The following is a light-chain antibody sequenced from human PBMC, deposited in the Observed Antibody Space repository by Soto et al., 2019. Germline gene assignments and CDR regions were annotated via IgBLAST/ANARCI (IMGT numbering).Light chain of an antibody. CDR3: LQDYNYPRT. CDR1: QDIRND. Sequence: AIPVTQSPSSLSASVGNRVNITCRASQDIRNDLGWYQEKPGQAPNLLIYAASNLQSGVPSRSSGSGSGTDFTLTISSLQPEDFATYYCLQDYNYPRTFGQGTKGEI. J-gene: IGKJ1*01. CDR2: AAS. V-gene: IGKV1-6*01.